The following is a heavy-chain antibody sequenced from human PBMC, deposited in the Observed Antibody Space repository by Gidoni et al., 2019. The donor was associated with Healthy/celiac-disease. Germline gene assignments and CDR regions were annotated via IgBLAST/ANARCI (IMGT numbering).Heavy chain of an antibody. V-gene: IGHV5-51*01. J-gene: IGHJ5*02. CDR2: IYPGDSDT. D-gene: IGHD2-8*01. CDR3: ARRAGLYDGGWFDP. CDR1: GYSFTSYW. Sequence: EVQLVQSGAELKKPGESLKISSKGSGYSFTSYWIGWVRQMPGKGLEWMVIIYPGDSDTRYSPSFQGKVTIAADKAISTAYLKWSSLKASDTARYYCARRAGLYDGGWFDPWGQGTLVTVSS.